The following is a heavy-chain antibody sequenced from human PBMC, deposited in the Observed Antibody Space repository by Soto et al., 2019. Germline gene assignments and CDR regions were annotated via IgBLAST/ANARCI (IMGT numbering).Heavy chain of an antibody. D-gene: IGHD3-10*01. Sequence: EVQXXXSGGGLXQPXXXLXLSCAASGFTFSSYAMSWVRQAPGKGLEWVSAISGSXGSTYYADSVKGRFTXXXXXSKXXXXXXXXXXXXXDTXXYYXAXVXXDYWGQGTLVTVSS. J-gene: IGHJ4*02. V-gene: IGHV3-23*01. CDR3: AXVXXDY. CDR1: GFTFSSYA. CDR2: ISGSXGST.